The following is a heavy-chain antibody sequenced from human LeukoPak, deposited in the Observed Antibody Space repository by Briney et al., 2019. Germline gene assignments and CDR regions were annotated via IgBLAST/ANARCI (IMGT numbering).Heavy chain of an antibody. CDR1: GFTFSSYS. CDR2: ISSSSSYI. CDR3: ARVQQLWFDPSGGAFDI. J-gene: IGHJ3*02. Sequence: GGSLRLSCVASGFTFSSYSMNWVRQAPGKGLEWVSSISSSSSYIYYADSVKGRFTISRDNAKNSLYPQMNSLRAEDTAVYYCARVQQLWFDPSGGAFDIWGQGTMVTVSS. V-gene: IGHV3-21*01. D-gene: IGHD5-18*01.